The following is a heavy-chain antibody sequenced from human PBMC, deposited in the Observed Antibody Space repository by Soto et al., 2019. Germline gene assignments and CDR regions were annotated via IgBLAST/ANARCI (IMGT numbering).Heavy chain of an antibody. CDR2: INPNSGGT. CDR3: ARGSPENLIAARGWYYYMDV. J-gene: IGHJ6*03. CDR1: GYTFTGYY. D-gene: IGHD6-13*01. V-gene: IGHV1-2*04. Sequence: QVQLVQSGAEVKKPGASVKVSCKASGYTFTGYYMHWVRQAPGQGLEWMGWINPNSGGTNYAQKFQGWVTMTRDTSMSTAYMELSRLRSDDTAVYYCARGSPENLIAARGWYYYMDVWGKGTTVTVSS.